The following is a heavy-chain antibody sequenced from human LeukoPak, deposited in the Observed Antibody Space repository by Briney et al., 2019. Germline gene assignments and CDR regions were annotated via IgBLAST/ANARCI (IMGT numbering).Heavy chain of an antibody. J-gene: IGHJ3*02. V-gene: IGHV1-8*01. CDR1: GYTFTSYD. Sequence: ASVKVSCKASGYTFTSYDINWVRQATGQGLEWMGWMNPNSGNTGYAQKFQGRVAMTRNTSISTAYMELCSLRSEDTAVYYCARGRDYYGSGSYYDAFEIWGQGTLVTVSS. D-gene: IGHD3-10*01. CDR3: ARGRDYYGSGSYYDAFEI. CDR2: MNPNSGNT.